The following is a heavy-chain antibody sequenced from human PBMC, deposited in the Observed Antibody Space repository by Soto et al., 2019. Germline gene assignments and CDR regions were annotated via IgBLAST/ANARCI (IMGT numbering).Heavy chain of an antibody. CDR3: ARASGGTGRLDY. V-gene: IGHV3-23*01. J-gene: IGHJ4*02. CDR1: GFPFSSYA. CDR2: ISGSGGST. Sequence: EVQLLESGGGLVQPGGSLRLSCAASGFPFSSYAMSWFRQAPGKGLEWVSAISGSGGSTYYADSVKGRFTISGDNYKNALYLQMNSLRAEDTAVYYCARASGGTGRLDYWGQGTLVTVSS. D-gene: IGHD1-1*01.